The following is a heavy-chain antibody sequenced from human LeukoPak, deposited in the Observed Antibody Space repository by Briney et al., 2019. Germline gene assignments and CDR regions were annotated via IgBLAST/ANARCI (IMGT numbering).Heavy chain of an antibody. V-gene: IGHV3-49*04. D-gene: IGHD3-3*01. J-gene: IGHJ4*02. CDR1: GFTFGDYA. CDR3: IRDRIFGVVIVDY. Sequence: GGSLRLSCTASGFTFGDYAISWVRQAPGKGLEWVGFIRSKAYGGATEYAASVKGRFTILRDDSKSIAYLQMNSLKTEDTALYYCIRDRIFGVVIVDYWGQGSLVTVSS. CDR2: IRSKAYGGAT.